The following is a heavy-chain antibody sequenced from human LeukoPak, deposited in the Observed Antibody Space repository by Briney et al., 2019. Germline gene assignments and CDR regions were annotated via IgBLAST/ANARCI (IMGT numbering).Heavy chain of an antibody. V-gene: IGHV4-39*07. Sequence: PSETLSLTCTVSGGSISSSSYYWGWIRQPPGKGLEWIGSICYSGSTYYNPSLKSRVTISVDTSKNQFSLKLSSVTAADTAVYYCARVADWNYDPYFDYWGQGTLVTVSS. D-gene: IGHD1-7*01. CDR2: ICYSGST. CDR1: GGSISSSSYY. CDR3: ARVADWNYDPYFDY. J-gene: IGHJ4*02.